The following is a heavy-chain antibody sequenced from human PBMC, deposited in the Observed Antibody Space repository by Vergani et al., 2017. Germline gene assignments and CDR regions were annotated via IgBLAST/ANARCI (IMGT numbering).Heavy chain of an antibody. CDR3: VRVLHTSYILGAFDI. CDR2: IDVKGNS. Sequence: QVHLQESGPGVVKPSDTLSLTCTVSGGSLDIHSQTWGWIRQPAGEGLEWIGLIDVKGNSNFSPSLESRVTMSADASRGRFSLNLRSVTTSDTAVYYCVRVLHTSYILGAFDIWGQGIKVTVSS. V-gene: IGHV4-61*02. CDR1: GGSLDIHSQT. J-gene: IGHJ3*02. D-gene: IGHD2-21*01.